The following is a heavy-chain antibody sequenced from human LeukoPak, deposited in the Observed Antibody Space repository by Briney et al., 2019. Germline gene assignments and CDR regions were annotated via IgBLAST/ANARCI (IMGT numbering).Heavy chain of an antibody. CDR2: IRASSSYT. V-gene: IGHV3-11*06. Sequence: GGSLRLSCEASGFTFSAYYMTWIRQAPGKGLEWVSYIRASSSYTYYADSVKGRFTISRDNAKNSLYLQVNSLRAEDTAVYYCARGGPSGVRGAAWSRYWGQGTLVTVSS. J-gene: IGHJ4*02. CDR1: GFTFSAYY. CDR3: ARGGPSGVRGAAWSRY. D-gene: IGHD3-10*01.